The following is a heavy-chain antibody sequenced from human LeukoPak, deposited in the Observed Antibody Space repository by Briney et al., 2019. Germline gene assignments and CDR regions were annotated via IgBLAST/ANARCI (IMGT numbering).Heavy chain of an antibody. Sequence: GGSLRLSCAASGFTFSSYSMHWVRQAPGKGLKFVSAISSNGRRTYYANSVKGRFTISRDISKNTLYLQMGSLRAEDMAVYYCARVDYGSGCDSWGQGTLVTVSS. CDR2: ISSNGRRT. D-gene: IGHD6-19*01. V-gene: IGHV3-64*01. CDR1: GFTFSSYS. CDR3: ARVDYGSGCDS. J-gene: IGHJ4*02.